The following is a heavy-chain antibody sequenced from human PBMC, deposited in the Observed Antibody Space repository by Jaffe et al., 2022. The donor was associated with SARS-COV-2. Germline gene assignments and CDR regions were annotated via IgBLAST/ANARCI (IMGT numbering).Heavy chain of an antibody. D-gene: IGHD3-22*01. CDR1: GFTFSSYA. CDR3: AKDYYDSSGYVDGVNWFDP. Sequence: EVQLLESGGGLVQPGGSLRLSCAASGFTFSSYAMSWVRQAPGKGLEWVSAISGSGGSTYYADSVKGRFTISRDNSKNTLYLQMNSLRAEDTAVYYCAKDYYDSSGYVDGVNWFDPWGQGTLVTVSS. J-gene: IGHJ5*02. V-gene: IGHV3-23*01. CDR2: ISGSGGST.